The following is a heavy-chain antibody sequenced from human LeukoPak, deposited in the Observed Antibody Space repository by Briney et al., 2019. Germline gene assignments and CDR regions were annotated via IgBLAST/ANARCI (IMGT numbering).Heavy chain of an antibody. CDR2: IWYDGSNK. D-gene: IGHD2-8*02. J-gene: IGHJ4*02. CDR1: GFTFSSYG. Sequence: GGSLTLSCAASGFTFSSYGMHWVRQAPGKGLEWVAVIWYDGSNKYYADSVKGRFTISRDKSKNTLYLQMNSLRAEDTAVYYCARGFTGGYIDYWGQGTLVTVSS. CDR3: ARGFTGGYIDY. V-gene: IGHV3-33*01.